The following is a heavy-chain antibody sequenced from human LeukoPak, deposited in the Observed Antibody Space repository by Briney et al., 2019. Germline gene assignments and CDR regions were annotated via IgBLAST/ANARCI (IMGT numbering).Heavy chain of an antibody. CDR1: GFTFSSYG. V-gene: IGHV3-30*18. J-gene: IGHJ4*02. D-gene: IGHD3-10*01. CDR3: AKVELDYGSGSQIDY. Sequence: PGGSLRLSCAASGFTFSSYGMHWVRQAPGQGLEWVAVISYDGSNKYYADSVKGRFTISRDNSKNTLYLQMNSLRAEDTAVYYCAKVELDYGSGSQIDYWGQGTLVTVSS. CDR2: ISYDGSNK.